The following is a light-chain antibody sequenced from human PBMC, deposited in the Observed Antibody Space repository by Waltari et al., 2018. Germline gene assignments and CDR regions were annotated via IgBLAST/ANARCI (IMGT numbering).Light chain of an antibody. V-gene: IGLV4-69*01. CDR3: QTGGHGTWV. Sequence: QLVLTQSPSASASLGASVKLTCTLSSGHSSNIIAWLQQQPEKGPRYLMKVNSDGSYSKGDEFPDRFSGSSSGAERYLPISRLQSEDEADYYCQTGGHGTWVFGGGTKLTVL. CDR1: SGHSSNI. CDR2: VNSDGSY. J-gene: IGLJ3*02.